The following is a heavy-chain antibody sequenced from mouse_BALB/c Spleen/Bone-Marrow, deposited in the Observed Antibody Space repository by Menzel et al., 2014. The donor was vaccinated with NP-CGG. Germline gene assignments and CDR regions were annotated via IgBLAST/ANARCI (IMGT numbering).Heavy chain of an antibody. J-gene: IGHJ2*01. Sequence: EVHLVESGGGLVQPGGSLRLSCATSGFTFTDYYMNWVRQPPGKALEWLGFIRNKANGYTTEYSASVKGRFTISGDNSQNILYLQMITLRAEDSATYYCARDKGRVFFDYWGQGTTLTVSS. CDR3: ARDKGRVFFDY. CDR1: GFTFTDYY. CDR2: IRNKANGYTT. V-gene: IGHV7-3*02.